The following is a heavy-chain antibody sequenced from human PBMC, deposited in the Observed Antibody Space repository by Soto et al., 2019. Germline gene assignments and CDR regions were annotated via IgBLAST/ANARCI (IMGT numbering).Heavy chain of an antibody. D-gene: IGHD2-21*02. V-gene: IGHV1-8*01. CDR1: GYTFASYD. J-gene: IGHJ4*02. CDR2: MNPNSGNT. CDR3: ARGKCGGDCYSLAKYYFDY. Sequence: ASVKVSCKASGYTFASYDINWVRQATGQGLEWMGWMNPNSGNTNYAQKLQGRVTMTTDTSTSTAYMELRSLRSDDTAVYYCARGKCGGDCYSLAKYYFDYWGQGTLVTVSS.